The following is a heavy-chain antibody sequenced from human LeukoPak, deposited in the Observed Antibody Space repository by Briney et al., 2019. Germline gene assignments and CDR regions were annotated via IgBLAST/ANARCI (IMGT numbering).Heavy chain of an antibody. D-gene: IGHD4-23*01. CDR2: ISSSSYI. J-gene: IGHJ5*02. CDR1: GFTFSSYS. CDR3: ARVRGGKPNWFDP. Sequence: GGSLRLSCAASGFTFSSYSMNWVRQAPGKGLGWVSSISSSSYIYYADSVKGRFTISRDNAKNSLYLQMNSLRAEDTAVYYCARVRGGKPNWFDPWGQGTLVTVSS. V-gene: IGHV3-21*01.